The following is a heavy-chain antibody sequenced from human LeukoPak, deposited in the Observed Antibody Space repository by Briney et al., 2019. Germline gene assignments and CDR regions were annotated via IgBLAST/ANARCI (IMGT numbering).Heavy chain of an antibody. CDR1: GGSISSYY. Sequence: KPSETLSLTCTVSGGSISSYYWSWIRQPPGKGLEWIGYIYYSGSTNYNPSLKSRVTISVDTSKNQFSLKLSSVTAADTAVYFCARVLKGGDYYYYYYMDVWGKGTTVTVSS. CDR2: IYYSGST. J-gene: IGHJ6*03. CDR3: ARVLKGGDYYYYYYMDV. D-gene: IGHD4/OR15-4a*01. V-gene: IGHV4-59*12.